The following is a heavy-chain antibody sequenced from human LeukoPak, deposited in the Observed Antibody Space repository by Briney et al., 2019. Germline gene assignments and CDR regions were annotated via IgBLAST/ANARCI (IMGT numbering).Heavy chain of an antibody. V-gene: IGHV4-34*01. Sequence: LETLSLTCAVYGGSFSGYYWSWIRQPPGKGLEWIGEINHSGSTNYNPSLKSRVTISVDTSKNQFSLKLSSVTAADTAVYYCAGGYDRNYYYYGMDVWGQGTTVTVSS. J-gene: IGHJ6*02. CDR2: INHSGST. CDR1: GGSFSGYY. CDR3: AGGYDRNYYYYGMDV. D-gene: IGHD5-12*01.